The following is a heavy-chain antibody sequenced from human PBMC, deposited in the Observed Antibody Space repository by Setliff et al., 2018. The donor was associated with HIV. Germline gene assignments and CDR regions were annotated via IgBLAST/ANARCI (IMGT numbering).Heavy chain of an antibody. J-gene: IGHJ3*02. V-gene: IGHV1-46*01. D-gene: IGHD6-19*01. CDR2: IIPIFGTA. Sequence: GASVKVSCKASGYTFTSYYMHWVRQAPGQGLERMGGIIPIFGTANYAQKFQGRVTMTTDTSTSTAYMELRSLRSDDTAVYYCVRDQEAVAPSAAFDIWGQGTMVTVSS. CDR1: GYTFTSYY. CDR3: VRDQEAVAPSAAFDI.